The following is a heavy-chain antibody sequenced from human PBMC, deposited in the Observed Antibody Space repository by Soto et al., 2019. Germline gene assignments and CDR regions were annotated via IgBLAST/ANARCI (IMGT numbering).Heavy chain of an antibody. CDR2: IDWDDDK. J-gene: IGHJ3*02. CDR1: GFSLSTSGMR. V-gene: IGHV2-70*04. Sequence: SGPTLVNPTPTLTLTCTFSGFSLSTSGMRVSWIRQPPGKALEWLARIDWDDDKFYSTSLKTRLTISKDTSKNHVVLTMTNMDPVPTPTNYCARGRTLLDPHAFDIWGPGTMVTVSS. D-gene: IGHD1-1*01. CDR3: ARGRTLLDPHAFDI.